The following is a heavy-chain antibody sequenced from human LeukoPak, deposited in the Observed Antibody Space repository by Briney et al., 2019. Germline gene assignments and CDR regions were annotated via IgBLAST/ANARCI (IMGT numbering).Heavy chain of an antibody. Sequence: SETLSLTCAVYGGSFSGYYWSWIRQPPGKGLEWIGEINHSGSTNYNPSLKSRVTISVDTSKNQFSLKLSSVTAADTAVYNCARMTTVTTSYYYGMDVWGQGTTVTVSS. CDR3: ARMTTVTTSYYYGMDV. CDR1: GGSFSGYY. V-gene: IGHV4-34*01. J-gene: IGHJ6*02. D-gene: IGHD4-17*01. CDR2: INHSGST.